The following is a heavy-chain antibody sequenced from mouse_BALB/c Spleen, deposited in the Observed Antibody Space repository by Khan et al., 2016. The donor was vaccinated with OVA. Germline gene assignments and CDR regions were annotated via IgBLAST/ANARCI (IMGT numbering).Heavy chain of an antibody. D-gene: IGHD1-1*02. Sequence: VQLQESGAELVRPGVSVKSSCKASGYTFTDYAMHWVKQRHATSLEWIGVISTNYGDADYNQKFQGKASMTVDRSSSTVDMVLARLTSDDSAIYSSVRGGKFAYWGQGTLVTVSA. J-gene: IGHJ3*01. CDR3: VRGGKFAY. CDR1: GYTFTDYA. V-gene: IGHV1S137*01. CDR2: ISTNYGDA.